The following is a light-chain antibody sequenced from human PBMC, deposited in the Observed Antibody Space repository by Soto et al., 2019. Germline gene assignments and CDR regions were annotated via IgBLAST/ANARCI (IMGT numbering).Light chain of an antibody. CDR2: DVN. Sequence: QSALTQPASVSGSPGQSITISCIGTSSDVGGYNYVSWYQLHPGKAPKLMIYDVNNRPSGVSNRFSGSKSGYTASLTISGLQAEDEADYFCSSYTTSNTVLFGGGTKPTVL. CDR3: SSYTTSNTVL. J-gene: IGLJ2*01. CDR1: SSDVGGYNY. V-gene: IGLV2-14*03.